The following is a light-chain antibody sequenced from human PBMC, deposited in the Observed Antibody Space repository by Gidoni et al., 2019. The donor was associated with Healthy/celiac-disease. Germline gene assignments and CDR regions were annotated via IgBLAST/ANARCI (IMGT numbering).Light chain of an antibody. CDR1: QSISSY. CDR3: QQSYSTPPT. J-gene: IGKJ1*01. V-gene: IGKV1-39*01. CDR2: AAS. Sequence: DIHMTQSPSSLSASVGDRVTITCRASQSISSYLNWYQQKPGKAPKLLIYAASSLQSGVPSRFSGSGSGTDVTLTISSLQPEDFATYYCQQSYSTPPTFGQGTKVEIK.